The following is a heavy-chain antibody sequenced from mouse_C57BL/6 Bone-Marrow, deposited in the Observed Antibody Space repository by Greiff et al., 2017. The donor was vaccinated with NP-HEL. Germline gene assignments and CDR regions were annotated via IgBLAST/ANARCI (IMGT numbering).Heavy chain of an antibody. CDR3: ARLFYYYGSSYSWFAY. CDR1: GYTFTSYG. D-gene: IGHD1-1*01. Sequence: VQLQESGAELARPGASVKLSCKASGYTFTSYGISWVKQRTGQGLEWIGEIYPRSGNTYYNEKFKGKATLTADKSSSTAYMELRSLTSEDSAVYFCARLFYYYGSSYSWFAYWGQGTLVTVSA. J-gene: IGHJ3*01. CDR2: IYPRSGNT. V-gene: IGHV1-81*01.